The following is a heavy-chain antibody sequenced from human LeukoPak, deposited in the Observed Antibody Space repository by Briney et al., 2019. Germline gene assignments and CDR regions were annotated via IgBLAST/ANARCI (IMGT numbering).Heavy chain of an antibody. J-gene: IGHJ4*02. D-gene: IGHD1-1*01. CDR2: IGGAFPNT. CDR3: AKQHDNNWFYFDS. CDR1: GFTFSGYA. Sequence: PGGSLRLSCAASGFTFSGYAMTWVRQAPGKGLEWVSVIGGAFPNTYYADSVKGRFTISRDNSKNTLYLQMNSLRAEDTAVYYCAKQHDNNWFYFDSWGQGTLVTVSS. V-gene: IGHV3-23*01.